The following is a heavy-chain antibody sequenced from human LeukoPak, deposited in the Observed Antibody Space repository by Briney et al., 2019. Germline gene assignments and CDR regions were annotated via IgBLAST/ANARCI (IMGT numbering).Heavy chain of an antibody. D-gene: IGHD2-21*01. Sequence: SETLSLTCTVSGGSISSYYWSWIRQPPGKGLEWIGYIYYSGSTNYNPSLKSRATISVDTSKNQFSLKLSSVTAADTAVYYCARGPFLRVFDYWGQGTLVTVSS. CDR2: IYYSGST. CDR1: GGSISSYY. V-gene: IGHV4-59*08. CDR3: ARGPFLRVFDY. J-gene: IGHJ4*02.